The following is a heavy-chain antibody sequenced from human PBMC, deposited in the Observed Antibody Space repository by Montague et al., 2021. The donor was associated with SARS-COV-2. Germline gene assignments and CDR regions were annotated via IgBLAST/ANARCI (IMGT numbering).Heavy chain of an antibody. V-gene: IGHV2-5*02. CDR1: GFSLSSRGVG. CDR2: IYWDGDQ. Sequence: PALVKPTQTLTLTCSFSGFSLSSRGVGVGWIRQPPGKALECLALIYWDGDQRYSPSLKTRLTITKDTSKNRVVLTMTNLDPVDTATYYCARRYDFYRAEAFDVWGQGTMLTVSS. J-gene: IGHJ3*01. CDR3: ARRYDFYRAEAFDV. D-gene: IGHD3-3*01.